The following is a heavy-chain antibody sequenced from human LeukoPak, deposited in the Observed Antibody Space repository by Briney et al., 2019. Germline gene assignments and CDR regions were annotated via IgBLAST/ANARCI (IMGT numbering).Heavy chain of an antibody. Sequence: APVKVSCKASGYTFTGYYMHWVRQAPGQGREWMGWINPNRGGTNYAQKFQGRVTMTRDTSISTAYMELSRLRSDDTAVYYCAREHCSGGSCYISYYYYYGMDVWGQGTTVTVSS. CDR1: GYTFTGYY. CDR2: INPNRGGT. V-gene: IGHV1-2*02. D-gene: IGHD2-15*01. CDR3: AREHCSGGSCYISYYYYYGMDV. J-gene: IGHJ6*02.